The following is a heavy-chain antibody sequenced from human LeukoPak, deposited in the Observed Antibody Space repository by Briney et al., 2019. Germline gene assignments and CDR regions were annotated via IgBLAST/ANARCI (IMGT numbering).Heavy chain of an antibody. D-gene: IGHD5-24*01. V-gene: IGHV1-8*01. CDR1: GYTFTSYD. Sequence: ASVKVSCKASGYTFTSYDINWVRQATGQGLEWMGWMNPNSGNTGYAQKFQGRVTMTRNTSISTAYMELSSLRSEDTAVYYCARLTKMATILGYYYYYYMDVWGKGTTVTVSS. CDR3: ARLTKMATILGYYYYYYMDV. CDR2: MNPNSGNT. J-gene: IGHJ6*03.